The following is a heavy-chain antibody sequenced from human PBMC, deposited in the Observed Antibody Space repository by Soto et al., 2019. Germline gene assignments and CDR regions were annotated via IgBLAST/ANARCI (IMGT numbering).Heavy chain of an antibody. CDR3: ARDRSYSSGWYTHHY. J-gene: IGHJ4*02. Sequence: GGSLRLSCAASGFTFSSYSMNWVRQAPGKGLEWVSSISSSSSYIYYADSVKGRFTISRDNAKNSLYLQMNSLRAEDTAVYYCARDRSYSSGWYTHHYWGQGTLVTVSS. CDR1: GFTFSSYS. CDR2: ISSSSSYI. D-gene: IGHD6-19*01. V-gene: IGHV3-21*01.